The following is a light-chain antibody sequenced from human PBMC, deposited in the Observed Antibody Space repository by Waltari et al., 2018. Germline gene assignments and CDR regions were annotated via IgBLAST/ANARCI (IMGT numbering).Light chain of an antibody. CDR1: SSNIGINT. CDR2: ANY. J-gene: IGLJ3*02. Sequence: QSVLTQPPLASGTPGQRVTISCPGNSSNIGINTVTWYQRLPGTAPKLLIYANYHRPSGVPDRFSASKSDTSASLAISGRQSEDEADYFCATWDDSLNGRVFGGGTKLAVL. CDR3: ATWDDSLNGRV. V-gene: IGLV1-44*01.